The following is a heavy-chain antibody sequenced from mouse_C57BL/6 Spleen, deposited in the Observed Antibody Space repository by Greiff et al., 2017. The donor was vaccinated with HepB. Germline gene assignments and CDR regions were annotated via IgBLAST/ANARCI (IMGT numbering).Heavy chain of an antibody. Sequence: VQLQQSGAELAKPGASVKLSCKASGYTFTSYWMHWVKQRPGPGLEWIGYINPSSGYTKYNQKFKDKAKLTADKSSNTAYMQLSSRTYEDSAVYYCARKVDSSGVQVFDYWGQGTTLTVSS. CDR1: GYTFTSYW. J-gene: IGHJ2*01. CDR2: INPSSGYT. V-gene: IGHV1-7*01. CDR3: ARKVDSSGVQVFDY. D-gene: IGHD3-2*02.